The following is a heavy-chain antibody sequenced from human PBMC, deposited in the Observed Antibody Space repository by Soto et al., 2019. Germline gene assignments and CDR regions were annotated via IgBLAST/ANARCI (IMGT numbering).Heavy chain of an antibody. V-gene: IGHV2-5*02. Sequence: QITLKESGPTLVKPTQTLTLTCTFSGFSLSTSGVGVGWIRQPPGKALEWLALIYWDDDKRYSPSLKSRLTITKDXXKXQXXLTMTNMHPVDTGRYYCAHRLVGYNRNWYHASFDSWGQGTLVTVSS. CDR2: IYWDDDK. D-gene: IGHD6-13*01. CDR1: GFSLSTSGVG. CDR3: AHRLVGYNRNWYHASFDS. J-gene: IGHJ4*02.